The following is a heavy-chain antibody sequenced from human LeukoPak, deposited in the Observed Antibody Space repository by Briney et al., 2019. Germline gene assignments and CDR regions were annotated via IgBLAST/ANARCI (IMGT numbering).Heavy chain of an antibody. Sequence: GRSLRLSCAASGFTFSSYAMNWVRQAPGKGLEWVAVISYEGSNKNYADSVKGRFTISRDNSKNTLYLQMNSLRAEDTAVYYYASALVVVAATDYWGQGTVVTVSS. CDR2: ISYEGSNK. J-gene: IGHJ4*02. CDR1: GFTFSSYA. V-gene: IGHV3-30-3*01. CDR3: ASALVVVAATDY. D-gene: IGHD2-15*01.